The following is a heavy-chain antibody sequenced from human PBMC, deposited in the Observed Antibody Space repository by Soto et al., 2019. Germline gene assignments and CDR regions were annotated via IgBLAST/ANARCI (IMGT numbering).Heavy chain of an antibody. Sequence: PGGSLRLSCAASGLTFSSYGMHWVGQAPGKGLEWVAVISYDGSNKYYADSVKGRFTISRDNSKNTLYLQMNSLRAEDTAVYYCAKEYYYDSSGYYYANLMTIAYWGQGTLVTVSS. CDR3: AKEYYYDSSGYYYANLMTIAY. J-gene: IGHJ4*02. V-gene: IGHV3-30*18. D-gene: IGHD3-22*01. CDR2: ISYDGSNK. CDR1: GLTFSSYG.